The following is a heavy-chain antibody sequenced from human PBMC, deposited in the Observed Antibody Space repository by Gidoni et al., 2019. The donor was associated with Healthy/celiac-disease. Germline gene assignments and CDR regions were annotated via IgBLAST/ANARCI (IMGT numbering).Heavy chain of an antibody. Sequence: QVQLVQSGAEVKKPGASVKVSCKASGYTFSSHYMHWVRQAPGQGLEWMGIINPSGGSTSYAQKFQGRGTMTRDTSTSTVYMELSSLRSEDTAVYYCARLGLGSGSYDYWGQGTLVTVSS. CDR1: GYTFSSHY. CDR3: ARLGLGSGSYDY. D-gene: IGHD3-10*01. J-gene: IGHJ4*02. V-gene: IGHV1-46*01. CDR2: INPSGGST.